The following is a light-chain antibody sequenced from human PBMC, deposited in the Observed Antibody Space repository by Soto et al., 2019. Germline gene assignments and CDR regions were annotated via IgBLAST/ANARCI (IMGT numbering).Light chain of an antibody. J-gene: IGKJ4*01. V-gene: IGKV3-11*01. Sequence: EIVMTQSPGTLSVSPGERATLSCRASQTISTSLAWYQQKPGQAPRLLIYDASNRATGIPARFSGSGSGTDFTLTISSLEPEDFAVYYCQQRSNWPLTFGGGTKVEIK. CDR2: DAS. CDR3: QQRSNWPLT. CDR1: QTISTS.